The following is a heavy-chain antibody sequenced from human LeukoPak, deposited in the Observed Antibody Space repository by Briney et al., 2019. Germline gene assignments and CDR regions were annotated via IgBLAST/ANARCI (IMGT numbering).Heavy chain of an antibody. J-gene: IGHJ4*02. D-gene: IGHD3-10*01. CDR2: INPNSGGT. CDR1: GYTFTGYY. CDR3: ARVRGRGELAYDY. V-gene: IGHV1-2*06. Sequence: GASVKVSCKASGYTFTGYYMHWVRQAPGQGLEWMGRINPNSGGTNYAQKFQGRVTMTRDTSISTAYMELSRLRSDDTAVYYCARVRGRGELAYDYWGQGTLVTVSS.